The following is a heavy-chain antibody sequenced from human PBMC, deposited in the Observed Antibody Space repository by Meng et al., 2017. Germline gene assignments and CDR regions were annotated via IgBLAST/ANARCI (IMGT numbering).Heavy chain of an antibody. Sequence: GVLKISCAASGFTFSSYAMSWVRQAPGKGLEWVSAISGSGGSTYYADSVKGRFTISRDNSKNTLYLQMNSLRAEDTAVYYCAKDPYYYGSGSPRYFDYWGQGTLVTVSS. V-gene: IGHV3-23*01. CDR3: AKDPYYYGSGSPRYFDY. J-gene: IGHJ4*02. D-gene: IGHD3-10*01. CDR2: ISGSGGST. CDR1: GFTFSSYA.